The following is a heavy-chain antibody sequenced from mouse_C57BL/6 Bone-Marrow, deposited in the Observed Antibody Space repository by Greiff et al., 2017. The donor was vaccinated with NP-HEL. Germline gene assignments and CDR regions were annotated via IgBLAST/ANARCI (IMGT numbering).Heavy chain of an antibody. CDR2: ISSGGDYI. D-gene: IGHD2-5*01. CDR3: TRAPFYYSNYPAWFAY. J-gene: IGHJ3*01. Sequence: EVKLVESGEGLVKPGGSLKLSCAASGFTFSSYAMSWVRQTPEKRLEWVAYISSGGDYIYYADTVKGRFTISRENARNTLYLQMSSLKSEDTAMYYCTRAPFYYSNYPAWFAYWGQGTLVTVSA. V-gene: IGHV5-9-1*02. CDR1: GFTFSSYA.